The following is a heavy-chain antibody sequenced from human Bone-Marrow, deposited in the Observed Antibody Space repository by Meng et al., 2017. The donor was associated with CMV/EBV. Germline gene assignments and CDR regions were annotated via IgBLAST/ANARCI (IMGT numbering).Heavy chain of an antibody. CDR3: ARGLYDFRFDP. CDR1: GGSISSYY. D-gene: IGHD3-3*01. Sequence: GSLRLSCTVSGGSISSYYWSWIRQPPGKGLEWIGYIYYSGSTNYNPSLKSRVTISVDTSKNQFSLKLSSVTAADTAVYYCARGLYDFRFDPWGQGTLVTVSS. J-gene: IGHJ5*02. CDR2: IYYSGST. V-gene: IGHV4-59*01.